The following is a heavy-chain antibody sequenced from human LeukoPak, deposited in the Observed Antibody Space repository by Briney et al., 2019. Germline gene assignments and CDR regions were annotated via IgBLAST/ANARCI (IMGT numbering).Heavy chain of an antibody. J-gene: IGHJ5*02. D-gene: IGHD3-22*01. CDR3: AKDVPYYYDSSGYLTP. CDR1: GFTFSSYS. V-gene: IGHV3-21*04. CDR2: ISSSSSYI. Sequence: GGSLRLSCAASGFTFSSYSMNWVRQAPGKGLEWVSSISSSSSYIYYADSVKGRFTISRDNSKNTLYLQMNSLRAEDTAVYYCAKDVPYYYDSSGYLTPWGQGTLVTVSS.